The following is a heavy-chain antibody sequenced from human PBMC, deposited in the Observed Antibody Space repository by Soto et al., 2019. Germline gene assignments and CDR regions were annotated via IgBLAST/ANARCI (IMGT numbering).Heavy chain of an antibody. CDR1: GGSISSYY. J-gene: IGHJ5*02. CDR3: ARLYHWFDP. CDR2: IYYSGST. Sequence: SETLSITCTVSGGSISSYYWSWIRQPPGKGLEWIGYIYYSGSTNYNPSLKSRVTISVDTSKNQFSLKLSSVTAADTAVYYCARLYHWFDPWGQGTLVTVSA. V-gene: IGHV4-59*08. D-gene: IGHD2-2*02.